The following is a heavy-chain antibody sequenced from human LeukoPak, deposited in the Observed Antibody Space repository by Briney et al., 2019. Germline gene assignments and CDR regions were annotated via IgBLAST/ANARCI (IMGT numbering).Heavy chain of an antibody. CDR1: GGSISSYY. D-gene: IGHD6-19*01. J-gene: IGHJ4*02. V-gene: IGHV4-59*12. Sequence: SETLSLTCTVSGGSISSYYWSWVRQPPGKGLEWIGFVYYTGSTNYSPSLKSRVTISVDTSKNQFSLKLSSVTAADTAVYYCARRGWSFYFDYWGQGTLVTVSS. CDR3: ARRGWSFYFDY. CDR2: VYYTGST.